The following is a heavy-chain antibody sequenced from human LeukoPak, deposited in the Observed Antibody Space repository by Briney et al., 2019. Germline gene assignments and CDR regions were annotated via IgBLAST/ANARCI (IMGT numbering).Heavy chain of an antibody. CDR3: ARDPCSGGSCHLYHFDY. V-gene: IGHV1-2*02. CDR2: INPNTGGT. CDR1: GYTFTGYY. D-gene: IGHD2-15*01. Sequence: ASVKVSCKASGYTFTGYYNHWVRQAPGQGLQWMGWINPNTGGTNYAQKFQGRITMTRDTSISTAYMDLSRLTSDDTAVYYCARDPCSGGSCHLYHFDYWGQGTLVTVSS. J-gene: IGHJ4*02.